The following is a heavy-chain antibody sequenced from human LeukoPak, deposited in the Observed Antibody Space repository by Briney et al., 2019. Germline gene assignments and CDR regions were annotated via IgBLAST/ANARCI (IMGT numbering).Heavy chain of an antibody. CDR1: GFTFGSYS. V-gene: IGHV3-21*01. J-gene: IGHJ4*02. CDR2: ISSSSSYI. Sequence: GGSLRLSCAASGFTFGSYSMNWVRQASGKGLEWVSSISSSSSYIYYADSVKGRFTISRDNAKNSLYLQMNSLRAEDTAVYYCARDRDEGSSDWGQGTLVTVSS. D-gene: IGHD3-10*01. CDR3: ARDRDEGSSD.